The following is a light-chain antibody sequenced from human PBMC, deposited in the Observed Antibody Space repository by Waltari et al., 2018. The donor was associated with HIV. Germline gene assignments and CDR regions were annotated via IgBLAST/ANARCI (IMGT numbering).Light chain of an antibody. CDR3: QQYGYSPRT. CDR2: GTS. CDR1: QSLRGAY. V-gene: IGKV3-20*01. J-gene: IGKJ5*01. Sequence: EIVLTQSPGTLSLSPGERATLSCAASQSLRGAYLGWHQQKPGQPPRLLIYGTSNRATGIPDRFSGTGSETNFTLIITRLEPEDFAGYYCQQYGYSPRTFGQGTRLEIK.